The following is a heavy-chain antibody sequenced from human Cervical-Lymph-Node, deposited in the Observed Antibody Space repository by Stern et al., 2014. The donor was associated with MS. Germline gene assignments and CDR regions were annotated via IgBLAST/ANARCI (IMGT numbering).Heavy chain of an antibody. V-gene: IGHV3-11*01. J-gene: IGHJ4*02. D-gene: IGHD4-23*01. CDR3: VRSKSDYAGNPANFDH. Sequence: QVQLVESGGGLVKPGGSLRLSCAASGFNFNDHYMSWIRQAPGKGLAWISYISSRAIIINYSASVKGRFTISRDDAKNSLYLEMNSLRAEDTALYYCVRSKSDYAGNPANFDHWGQGTLVTVST. CDR2: ISSRAIII. CDR1: GFNFNDHY.